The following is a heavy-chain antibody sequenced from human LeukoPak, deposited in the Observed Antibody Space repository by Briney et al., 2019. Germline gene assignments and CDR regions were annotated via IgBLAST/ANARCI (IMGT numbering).Heavy chain of an antibody. J-gene: IGHJ5*02. CDR3: AKDGVSYNRRWDWFDP. CDR2: ISDSGGST. V-gene: IGHV3-23*01. D-gene: IGHD3-10*01. Sequence: GGSLRLSCAASGFTFSTYAMNWVRQAPGKGLECVSAISDSGGSTYYAEFVKGRFTISRDNSKSTLYLHLSSLRAEDTAVYYCAKDGVSYNRRWDWFDPWGQGTLLTVSS. CDR1: GFTFSTYA.